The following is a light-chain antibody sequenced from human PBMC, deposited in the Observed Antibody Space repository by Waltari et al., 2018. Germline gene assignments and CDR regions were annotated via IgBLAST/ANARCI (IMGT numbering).Light chain of an antibody. CDR2: DAS. V-gene: IGKV3-11*01. CDR1: QSVNNR. CDR3: QYRGHWPPGAT. J-gene: IGKJ3*01. Sequence: EIVLTQSPATLSLSPGERATLSCRASQSVNNRLAWYQQKPGQAPSLLIYDASKRATGIPARFSGSRSGTDFTLTISSLEPEDFAVYYCQYRGHWPPGATFGPGTKVEIK.